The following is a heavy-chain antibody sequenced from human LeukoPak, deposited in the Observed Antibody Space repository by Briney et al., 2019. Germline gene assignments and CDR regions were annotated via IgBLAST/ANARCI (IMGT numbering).Heavy chain of an antibody. V-gene: IGHV4-34*01. J-gene: IGHJ4*02. Sequence: PSETLSLTCAVYGGSFSGYYWSRIRQPPGKGLEWIGEINHSGSTNYNPSLKSRVTISVDTSKNQFSLQLSSGTAADTAVYYCAEQTVDGGSYYFWGQGTLVTVSS. CDR1: GGSFSGYY. D-gene: IGHD5-18*01. CDR2: INHSGST. CDR3: AEQTVDGGSYYF.